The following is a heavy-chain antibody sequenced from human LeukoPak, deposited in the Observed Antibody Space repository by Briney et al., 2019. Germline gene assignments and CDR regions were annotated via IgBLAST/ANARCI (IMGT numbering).Heavy chain of an antibody. CDR1: GGSISSSSYY. J-gene: IGHJ5*02. V-gene: IGHV4-39*07. CDR2: IYYSGST. Sequence: PSETLSLTCTVSGGSISSSSYYWGWIRQPPGKGLEWIGSIYYSGSTYYNPSLKSRVTISVDTSKNQFSLKLSSVTAADTAVYYCARDVPIAVAGTNWFDPWGQGTLVTVSS. CDR3: ARDVPIAVAGTNWFDP. D-gene: IGHD6-19*01.